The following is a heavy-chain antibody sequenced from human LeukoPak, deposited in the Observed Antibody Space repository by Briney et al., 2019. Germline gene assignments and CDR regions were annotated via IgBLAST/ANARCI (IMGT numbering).Heavy chain of an antibody. CDR3: MVGHYDSSGWFDY. Sequence: GASVTVSCKASGYSFTRNDISWVRQAAGQGLEWMGWMNPGSGNGGYAQNFQGRVTMTRDTSISTAYMELSRLRSDDTAVYYCMVGHYDSSGWFDYWGQGTLVTVSS. CDR1: GYSFTRND. J-gene: IGHJ4*02. D-gene: IGHD3-22*01. CDR2: MNPGSGNG. V-gene: IGHV1-8*01.